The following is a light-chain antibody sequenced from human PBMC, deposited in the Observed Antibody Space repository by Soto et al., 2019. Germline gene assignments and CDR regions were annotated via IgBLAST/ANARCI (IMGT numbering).Light chain of an antibody. Sequence: DIQMTQSPSTLSASVGDRVTITCRASQSISSWLAWYQQKPGKAPKVLIYDASSLESGVPSRFSGRGSGTEFSLTNSSLQPDDFAAYYCQQYNHYWTFGQGTKVDIK. V-gene: IGKV1-5*01. CDR2: DAS. CDR3: QQYNHYWT. J-gene: IGKJ1*01. CDR1: QSISSW.